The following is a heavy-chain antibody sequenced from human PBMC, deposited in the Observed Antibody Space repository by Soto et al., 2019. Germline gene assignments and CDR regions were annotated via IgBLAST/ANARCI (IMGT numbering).Heavy chain of an antibody. CDR2: IYYSGST. CDR3: ARDRVAVAGDYYYYGKDV. J-gene: IGHJ6*02. D-gene: IGHD6-13*01. Sequence: PSETLSLTCTVSGGSISSYYWSWIRRPPGKGLEWIGYIYYSGSTNYNPSLKSRVTISVDTSKNQFSLKLSSVTAADTAVYYCARDRVAVAGDYYYYGKDVWGQGTTVTVSS. CDR1: GGSISSYY. V-gene: IGHV4-59*01.